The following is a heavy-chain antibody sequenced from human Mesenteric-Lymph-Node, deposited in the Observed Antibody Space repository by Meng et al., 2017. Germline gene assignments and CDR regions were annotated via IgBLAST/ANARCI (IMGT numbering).Heavy chain of an antibody. D-gene: IGHD4/OR15-4a*01. CDR2: INTDGRST. CDR3: VRWDYGVNSGPEN. CDR1: GFTFCSYW. J-gene: IGHJ4*02. V-gene: IGHV3-74*01. Sequence: EVQLVESGGGLVQSGGSLRLSCSASGFTFCSYWMHWVRQAPGKGLVGVSRINTDGRSTSYTDSVKGRFTISRDNAKKTLYLQMNSLRAEDTAVYYCVRWDYGVNSGPENWGQGTLVTVSS.